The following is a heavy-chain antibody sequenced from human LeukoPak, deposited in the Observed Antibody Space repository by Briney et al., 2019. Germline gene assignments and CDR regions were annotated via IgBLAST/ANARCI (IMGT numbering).Heavy chain of an antibody. CDR2: FHYSGTA. D-gene: IGHD2-2*01. CDR1: GGSIGTYW. CDR3: ARGSDTSHNWFDP. Sequence: SETLSLTCGVSGGSIGTYWWNWIRQPAGKGLEWIGRFHYSGTANYNPSLKSRVSMSLDMSKNQFFLNLSPVTAADTAIYYCARGSDTSHNWFDPWGLGTLVTVSS. V-gene: IGHV4-4*07. J-gene: IGHJ5*02.